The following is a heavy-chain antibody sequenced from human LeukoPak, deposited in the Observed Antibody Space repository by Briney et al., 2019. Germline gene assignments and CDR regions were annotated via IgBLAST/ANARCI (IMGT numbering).Heavy chain of an antibody. V-gene: IGHV3-30-3*01. CDR3: ARAGPVVAAARNCYYYGIDV. CDR1: GFTFSSYA. CDR2: ISYDGSNK. D-gene: IGHD2-2*01. Sequence: GGSLRLSCAASGFTFSSYAMHWVRQAPGKGLEWVAVISYDGSNKYYADSVKGRFTISRDNSKNTLYLQMNSLRAEDTAVYYCARAGPVVAAARNCYYYGIDVWGQGTTVTVSS. J-gene: IGHJ6*02.